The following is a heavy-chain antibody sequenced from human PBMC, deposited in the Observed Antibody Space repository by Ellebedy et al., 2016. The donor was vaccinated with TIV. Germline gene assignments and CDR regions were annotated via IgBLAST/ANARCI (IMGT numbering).Heavy chain of an antibody. J-gene: IGHJ6*02. Sequence: ASVKVSXXTSGYAFATYGINWVRQATGQGLEWMGWMDPNSGYTAYAQKFQGRVTVTSDTSISTAYLELSSLTSEDTAVYYCARRDGMDVWGQGTTVIVSS. CDR1: GYAFATYG. CDR2: MDPNSGYT. V-gene: IGHV1-8*02. CDR3: ARRDGMDV.